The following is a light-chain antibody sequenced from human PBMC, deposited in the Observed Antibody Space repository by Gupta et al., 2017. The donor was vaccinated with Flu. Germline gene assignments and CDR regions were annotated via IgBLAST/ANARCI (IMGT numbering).Light chain of an antibody. CDR3: QQYGSSPPALT. V-gene: IGKV3-20*01. Sequence: LSLSPGERATLSCRASQSVSSSYLAWYQQKPGQAPRLLIYGASSRATGIPDRFSGSGSGTDFTLTISRLEPEDFAVYYCQQYGSSPPALTFGGGTKVEIK. CDR2: GAS. CDR1: QSVSSSY. J-gene: IGKJ4*01.